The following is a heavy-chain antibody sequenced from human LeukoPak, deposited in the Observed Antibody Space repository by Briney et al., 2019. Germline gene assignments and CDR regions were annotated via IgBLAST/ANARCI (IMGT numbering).Heavy chain of an antibody. CDR2: IYHSGST. Sequence: SETLSLTCTVSGDSISSYYWSWIRQPPGKGLEWIGYIYHSGSTYYNPSLKSRVTISVDRSKNQFSLKLSSVTAADTAVYYCARKGGFLEWLPYDNWFDPWGQGTLVTVSS. CDR1: GDSISSYY. V-gene: IGHV4-59*12. CDR3: ARKGGFLEWLPYDNWFDP. J-gene: IGHJ5*02. D-gene: IGHD3-3*01.